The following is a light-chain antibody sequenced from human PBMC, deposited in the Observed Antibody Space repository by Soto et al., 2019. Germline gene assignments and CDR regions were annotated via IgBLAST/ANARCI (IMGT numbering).Light chain of an antibody. J-gene: IGKJ1*01. CDR2: AAS. CDR3: QQSYSTPRT. CDR1: QSISSY. V-gene: IGKV1-39*01. Sequence: DIRVAHAPSSLSASVGDRVTITCRASQSISSYLNWYQQKPGKAPKLLIYAASSLQSGVPSRFSGSGSGTDFTLTISSLQPEDFATYYCQQSYSTPRTFGQGTKVDIK.